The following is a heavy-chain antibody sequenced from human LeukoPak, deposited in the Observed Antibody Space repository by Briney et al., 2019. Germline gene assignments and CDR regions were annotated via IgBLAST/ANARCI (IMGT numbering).Heavy chain of an antibody. J-gene: IGHJ4*02. V-gene: IGHV3-30*04. D-gene: IGHD3-22*01. CDR3: ARDGQPGYYDRSGSVDY. CDR2: ISYDGSNK. Sequence: GGSLRLSCAASGFTFSSYAMHWVRQAPGKGLEWVAVISYDGSNKYYADSVKGRFTISRDNSKNTLYLQMNSLRAEDTAVYYCARDGQPGYYDRSGSVDYWGQGTLVTVSS. CDR1: GFTFSSYA.